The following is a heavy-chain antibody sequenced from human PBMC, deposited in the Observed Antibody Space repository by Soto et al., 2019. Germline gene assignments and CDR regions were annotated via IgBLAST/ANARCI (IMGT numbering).Heavy chain of an antibody. CDR1: GDTFSRHT. V-gene: IGHV1-69*02. D-gene: IGHD4-17*01. J-gene: IGHJ6*03. Sequence: QVQLVQSGAEVKKPGSSVKVSCKASGDTFSRHTISWVRQAPGQGLEWMGRIIPILGIANYAQKFQGRVTITADKSTSTAYMDLSSLRSEDTAVYYCARVAEMGTVTNCYYYYMDVWGKGTTVTVSS. CDR3: ARVAEMGTVTNCYYYYMDV. CDR2: IIPILGIA.